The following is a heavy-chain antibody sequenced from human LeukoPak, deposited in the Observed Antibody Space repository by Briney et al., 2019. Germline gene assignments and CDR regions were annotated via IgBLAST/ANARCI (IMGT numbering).Heavy chain of an antibody. V-gene: IGHV1-69*13. CDR2: IIPIFGTA. Sequence: SVNVSCKASGGTSSRYVISWVRQAPGQGVEWMGGIIPIFGTANYAQKFQGRVTITADESTSTAYMELSSLRSEDTAVYYCARDPPGGPDNWFDPWGQGTLVTVSS. J-gene: IGHJ5*02. D-gene: IGHD3-10*01. CDR3: ARDPPGGPDNWFDP. CDR1: GGTSSRYV.